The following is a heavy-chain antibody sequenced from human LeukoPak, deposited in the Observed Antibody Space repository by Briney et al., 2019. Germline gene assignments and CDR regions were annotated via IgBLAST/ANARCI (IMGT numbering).Heavy chain of an antibody. V-gene: IGHV1-2*02. CDR2: INPNSGGT. Sequence: ASVKVSCNASGYTFTDYYIQWMRQAPGQGLEWMGWINPNSGGTNYTQKFQGRVTMTRDTSISTAYMELSRLRSDDTAVYYCASDPISYSSGWYGGWGEGTLVTVSS. J-gene: IGHJ4*02. CDR1: GYTFTDYY. D-gene: IGHD6-19*01. CDR3: ASDPISYSSGWYGG.